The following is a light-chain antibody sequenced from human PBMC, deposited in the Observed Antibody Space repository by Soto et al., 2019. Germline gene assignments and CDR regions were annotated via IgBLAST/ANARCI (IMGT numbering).Light chain of an antibody. V-gene: IGKV1-5*01. J-gene: IGKJ1*01. CDR1: QSISSY. Sequence: DIQMTQSPSSLSASVGDRVTITCRASQSISSYLNWYQQKPGKAPKLLIYDASSLESGVPSRFSGSGSGTEFNRTISSLRADDLATNYCQLYNSYWSFGQGTKVDIK. CDR3: QLYNSYWS. CDR2: DAS.